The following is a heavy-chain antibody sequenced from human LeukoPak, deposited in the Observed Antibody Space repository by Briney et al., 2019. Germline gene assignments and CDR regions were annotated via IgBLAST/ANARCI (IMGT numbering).Heavy chain of an antibody. D-gene: IGHD2-21*01. CDR1: GFSFDDYD. CDR3: ARTRPYSGVDY. V-gene: IGHV3-20*04. CDR2: IDWKGRPT. J-gene: IGHJ4*02. Sequence: GGSLRLSCAASGFSFDDYDMAWLRQAPGKGLEWVSDIDWKGRPTSYADSVKGRFTISRDNSKDTLYLQMNSLRAEDTAVYYCARTRPYSGVDYWGQGTLVTVSS.